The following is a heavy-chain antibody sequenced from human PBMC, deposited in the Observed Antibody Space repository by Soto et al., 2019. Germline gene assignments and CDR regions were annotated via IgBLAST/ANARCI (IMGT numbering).Heavy chain of an antibody. CDR3: ARDRLGSSSGYFDY. J-gene: IGHJ4*02. CDR2: IYNSGGT. V-gene: IGHV4-31*03. Sequence: PSETLSLSCTVSGDSISSGNYYWTWIRQRPGKGLEWIGYIYNSGGTYYNPSLKSRLTISMDTSENQFSLKLSSLTAADTAVYYSARDRLGSSSGYFDYWGQGALVTVSS. CDR1: GDSISSGNYY. D-gene: IGHD6-6*01.